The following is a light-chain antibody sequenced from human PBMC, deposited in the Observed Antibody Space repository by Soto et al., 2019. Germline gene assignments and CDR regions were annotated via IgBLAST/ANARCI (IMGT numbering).Light chain of an antibody. Sequence: DIVMTQSPDSLAVSLGERASINCRSNQSVLYSSNDKNYLAWYQQKPGQPPKLLIYWASSRESGVPARFSGSVSGTEFTLTISSLKAEDVAVYDCQQYYSTPFTFGPGTIVEIK. CDR2: WAS. J-gene: IGKJ3*01. CDR1: QSVLYSSNDKNY. V-gene: IGKV4-1*01. CDR3: QQYYSTPFT.